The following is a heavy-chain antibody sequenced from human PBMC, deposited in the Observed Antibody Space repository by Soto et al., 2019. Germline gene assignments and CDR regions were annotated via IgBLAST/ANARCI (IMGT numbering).Heavy chain of an antibody. D-gene: IGHD2-2*01. CDR1: GFTFSTYA. CDR2: ISGNGGDYT. CDR3: VPLCRYCSTTTPS. V-gene: IGHV3-23*01. J-gene: IGHJ1*01. Sequence: EVQLLESGGGLVQPGGSLRLSCAASGFTFSTYAMSWVRQAPRKGLEWVSAISGNGGDYTYYADSVKGRFTISRDNSKNTLHLQMNSLRAEDTAAYYCVPLCRYCSTTTPSWGQGTLVTVSS.